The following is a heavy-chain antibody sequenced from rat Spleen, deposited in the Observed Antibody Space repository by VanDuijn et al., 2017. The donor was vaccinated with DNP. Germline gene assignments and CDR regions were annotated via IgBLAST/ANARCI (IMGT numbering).Heavy chain of an antibody. CDR2: ITSSGSGT. CDR3: AKDRTGGFAMDA. J-gene: IGHJ4*01. V-gene: IGHV5-58*01. Sequence: EVHLVESGGGLVQPGRSLKLSCAASGFTFNDYWMIWIRQVPGKGLDWVASITSSGSGTYYPDSVKGRFTVSRDNAENTAYLQMISLRSEDTATYYCAKDRTGGFAMDAWGQGTSVTVSS. CDR1: GFTFNDYW. D-gene: IGHD4-1*01.